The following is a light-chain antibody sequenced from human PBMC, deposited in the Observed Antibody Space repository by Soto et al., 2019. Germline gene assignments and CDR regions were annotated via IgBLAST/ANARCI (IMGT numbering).Light chain of an antibody. CDR2: EVI. Sequence: QSALTQPASVSGSPGQSITISCTGTSSDIGDYDYVSWYQQHPGKAPKLMIYEVINRPSGVSNRFSGSKSGNTASLTISGLHTEDEADYYCSSYTSSSTLVFGGGTQLTVL. CDR1: SSDIGDYDY. J-gene: IGLJ3*02. CDR3: SSYTSSSTLV. V-gene: IGLV2-14*01.